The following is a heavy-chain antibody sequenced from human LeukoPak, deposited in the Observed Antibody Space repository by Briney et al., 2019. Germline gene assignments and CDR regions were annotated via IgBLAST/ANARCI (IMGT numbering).Heavy chain of an antibody. Sequence: PGGSLRLSCAASGFTFSSYAMHGVRQAPGKGREGVAVMSYDGCNKYYADSVKGRFTISRDNSKNTLYLQMNSLRAEDTAVYYCAKDLGGTPGNYYYYMDVCGKGTTVTISS. CDR3: AKDLGGTPGNYYYYMDV. D-gene: IGHD3-16*01. CDR1: GFTFSSYA. V-gene: IGHV3-30*04. CDR2: MSYDGCNK. J-gene: IGHJ6*03.